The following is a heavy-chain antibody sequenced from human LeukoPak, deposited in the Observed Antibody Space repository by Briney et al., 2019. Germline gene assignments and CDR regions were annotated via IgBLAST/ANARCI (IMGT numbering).Heavy chain of an antibody. D-gene: IGHD3-22*01. CDR3: ARGSTYYYDSSGYYRKRAFDY. Sequence: SETLSLTCTVSGGSISSSSYYWGWIRQPPGKGLEWIGSIYYSGSTYYNPSLKSRVTISVDTSKNQFSLKLSSVTAADTAVYYCARGSTYYYDSSGYYRKRAFDYWGQGTLVTVSS. CDR1: GGSISSSSYY. J-gene: IGHJ4*02. CDR2: IYYSGST. V-gene: IGHV4-39*01.